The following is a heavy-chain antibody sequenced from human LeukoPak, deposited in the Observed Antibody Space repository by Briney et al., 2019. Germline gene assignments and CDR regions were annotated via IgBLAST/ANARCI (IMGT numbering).Heavy chain of an antibody. CDR2: INHSGST. V-gene: IGHV4-34*01. Sequence: SETLSLTCAVYGVSFSGYYWNWIRQPPGKGLEWIGEINHSGSTNYNPSLKSRVTISVDTSKNQFSLKLSSVTAADTAVYYCARKLLLRRLMDVWGQGTTVTVSS. CDR3: ARKLLLRRLMDV. D-gene: IGHD2-15*01. CDR1: GVSFSGYY. J-gene: IGHJ6*02.